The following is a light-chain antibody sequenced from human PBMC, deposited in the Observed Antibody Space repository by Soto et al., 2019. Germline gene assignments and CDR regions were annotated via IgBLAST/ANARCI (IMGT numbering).Light chain of an antibody. J-gene: IGLJ1*01. Sequence: QSVLTQPPSVSGAPGQRVTISCTGTSSNIGAGYDVHWYQQLPGTAPKLLLYVNNNRPSGVPDRFSGSKSGTSASLAITGLQAEDEADYYCQSYDSSLSEVFGTGTKVTVL. CDR2: VNN. CDR1: SSNIGAGYD. CDR3: QSYDSSLSEV. V-gene: IGLV1-40*01.